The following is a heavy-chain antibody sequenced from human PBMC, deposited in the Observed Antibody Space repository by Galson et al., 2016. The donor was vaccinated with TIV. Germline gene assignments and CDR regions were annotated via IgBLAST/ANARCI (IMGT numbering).Heavy chain of an antibody. CDR1: GLTFSSSA. CDR2: VSGTGSST. J-gene: IGHJ4*02. CDR3: AKVRVGVHFDY. V-gene: IGHV3-23*01. Sequence: SLRLSCAASGLTFSSSAMSWVRQAPGKGLEWVSTVSGTGSSTYYADSVKGRFTVSGDNSKDTLYLQMNSLRAEDTAVYYCAKVRVGVHFDYWGQGTLVTVSS. D-gene: IGHD1-26*01.